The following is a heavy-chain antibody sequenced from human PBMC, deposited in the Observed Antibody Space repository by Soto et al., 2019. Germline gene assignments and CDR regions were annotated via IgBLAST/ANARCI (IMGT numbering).Heavy chain of an antibody. CDR2: IIPLFGIT. V-gene: IGHV1-69*02. CDR3: ATFYGGNCTTTTCYRDFDY. CDR1: GGIFNRYS. Sequence: QVQLVQSGAEVKKPGSSVKVSCKASGGIFNRYSVSWVRQAPGQGLEWMGRIIPLFGITNYAQKFQDRVMITADKSTNTAYMEVYDLRSYDTGLYYCATFYGGNCTTTTCYRDFDYWGQGTLVSVTS. D-gene: IGHD2-8*01. J-gene: IGHJ4*02.